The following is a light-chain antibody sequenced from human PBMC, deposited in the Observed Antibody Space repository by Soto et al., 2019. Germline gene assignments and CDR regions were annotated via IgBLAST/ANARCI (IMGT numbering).Light chain of an antibody. J-gene: IGLJ2*01. CDR1: SSDVGSHNY. V-gene: IGLV2-11*01. CDR3: CSYAGNYVV. CDR2: DVT. Sequence: QSALTQPRSVSGSPGQSVTISCTGTSSDVGSHNYVSWYQQHPGKAPKLMIYDVTKRPSGVPDRFSGSKSGNTASLTISGLQAEDETDYYCCSYAGNYVVFSGGTKVTVL.